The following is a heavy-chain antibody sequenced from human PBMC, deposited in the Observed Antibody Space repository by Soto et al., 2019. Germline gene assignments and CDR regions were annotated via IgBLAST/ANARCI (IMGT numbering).Heavy chain of an antibody. V-gene: IGHV3-21*01. CDR3: ARDVTVTSFSFDY. J-gene: IGHJ4*02. D-gene: IGHD4-4*01. CDR2: ISSSSSYI. Sequence: GGSLRLSCAASGFTFSSYSMNWVRQAPGKGLEWVSSISSSSSYIYYADSVKGRFTISRDNAKNSLYLQMNSLRAEDTAVYYCARDVTVTSFSFDYWGQGTLATVSS. CDR1: GFTFSSYS.